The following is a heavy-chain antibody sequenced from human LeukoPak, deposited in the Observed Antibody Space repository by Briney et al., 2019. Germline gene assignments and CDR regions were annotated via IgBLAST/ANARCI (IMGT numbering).Heavy chain of an antibody. Sequence: ASVKVSCKASGYTFTGYYMHWVRQAPGQGLEWMGWISPNSGGTNYAQNFQGRVTMTRDTSISTAYMELSRLRSDDTALYYCARASGRYSDAFDIWGQGTMVTVSS. D-gene: IGHD1-26*01. CDR1: GYTFTGYY. V-gene: IGHV1-2*02. CDR2: ISPNSGGT. CDR3: ARASGRYSDAFDI. J-gene: IGHJ3*02.